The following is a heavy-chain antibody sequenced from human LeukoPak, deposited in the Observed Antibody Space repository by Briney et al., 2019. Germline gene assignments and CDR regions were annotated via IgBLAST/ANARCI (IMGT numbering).Heavy chain of an antibody. CDR3: ARGYYYDSSGYFAY. V-gene: IGHV1-69*05. D-gene: IGHD3-22*01. CDR1: GGTFSSYA. CDR2: IIPIFGTA. J-gene: IGHJ4*02. Sequence: SVKVPCKASGGTFSSYAISWVRQAPGQGLEWMGGIIPIFGTANYAQKFQGRVTITTDESTSTAYMELSSLRSEDTAVYYCARGYYYDSSGYFAYWGQGTLVTASS.